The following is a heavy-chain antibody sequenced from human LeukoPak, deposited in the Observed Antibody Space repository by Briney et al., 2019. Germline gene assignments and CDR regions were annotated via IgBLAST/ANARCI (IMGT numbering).Heavy chain of an antibody. CDR3: ARDVGSGSYWGAFDI. V-gene: IGHV1-69*05. J-gene: IGHJ3*02. D-gene: IGHD1-26*01. CDR2: IIPIFGTA. Sequence: SVKVSCKASGGTFSSYAISWVRQAPGQGLEWMGGIIPIFGTANYAQKFQGRVTITTDESTSTAYMELSSLRSEDTAVYYCARDVGSGSYWGAFDIWGQGTTVTVSS. CDR1: GGTFSSYA.